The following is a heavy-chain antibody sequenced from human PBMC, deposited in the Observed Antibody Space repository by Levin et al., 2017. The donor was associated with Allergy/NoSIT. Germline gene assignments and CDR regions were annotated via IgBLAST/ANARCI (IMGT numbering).Heavy chain of an antibody. CDR3: ATPIQEGYCSSTSCSGDY. CDR2: ISYDGSNK. Sequence: GGSLRLSCAASGFTFSSYAMHWVRQAPGKGLEWVAVISYDGSNKYYADSVKGRFTISRDNSKNTLYLQMNSLRAEDTAVYYCATPIQEGYCSSTSCSGDYWGQGTLVTVSS. J-gene: IGHJ4*02. V-gene: IGHV3-30-3*01. D-gene: IGHD2-2*01. CDR1: GFTFSSYA.